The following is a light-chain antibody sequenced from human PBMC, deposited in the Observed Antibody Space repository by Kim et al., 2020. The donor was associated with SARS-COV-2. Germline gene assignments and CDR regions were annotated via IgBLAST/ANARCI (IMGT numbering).Light chain of an antibody. V-gene: IGLV3-27*01. Sequence: VSPGQTARITCSGDVLANKFARWFQQKSGQAPVVVIYKDTERPSEIPERFSGSSSGTTVTLTISGARFEDEADYYCYSAADNSVIFGGGTQLTVL. CDR1: VLANKF. CDR3: YSAADNSVI. CDR2: KDT. J-gene: IGLJ2*01.